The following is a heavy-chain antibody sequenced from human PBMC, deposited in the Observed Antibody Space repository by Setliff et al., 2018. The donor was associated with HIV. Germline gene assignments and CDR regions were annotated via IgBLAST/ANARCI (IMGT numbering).Heavy chain of an antibody. V-gene: IGHV1-46*01. Sequence: ASVKVSCKASGYIFTTYCMHWVRQAPGQGLEWMGIINPSGGSTGYAQKFQGRVTMTRDTSTSTVYMELSSLIFEDTAVYYCAREVGSKMESDTGGFSIWGQGTKVTV. CDR2: INPSGGST. CDR1: GYIFTTYC. J-gene: IGHJ3*02. CDR3: AREVGSKMESDTGGFSI. D-gene: IGHD2-8*02.